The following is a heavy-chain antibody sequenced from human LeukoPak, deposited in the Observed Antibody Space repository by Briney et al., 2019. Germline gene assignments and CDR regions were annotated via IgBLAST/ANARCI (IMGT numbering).Heavy chain of an antibody. CDR1: GYTFTGYY. CDR3: ARVRFQGVSAAGGYFDY. Sequence: ASVKVSCKASGYTFTGYYMDRVRQAPGQGLEWMGRINPNSGGTDYAQKFQGRVTMTRDTSISTAYMELSRLRSDDTAVYYCARVRFQGVSAAGGYFDYWGQGTLVTASS. CDR2: INPNSGGT. D-gene: IGHD6-13*01. J-gene: IGHJ4*02. V-gene: IGHV1-2*06.